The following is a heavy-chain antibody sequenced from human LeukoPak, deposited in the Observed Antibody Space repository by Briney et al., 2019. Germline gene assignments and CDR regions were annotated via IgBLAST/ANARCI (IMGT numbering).Heavy chain of an antibody. D-gene: IGHD6-13*01. Sequence: SETLSLTCTVSGGSISSYYWSWIRQPPGKGLEWIGYIYYSGSTNYNPSLKSRVTISVDTSKDQFSLKLTSVTAADTAVHYCARKRSGPTLYSSSWYSGALPDYWGQGTLVTVSS. CDR2: IYYSGST. V-gene: IGHV4-59*12. CDR3: ARKRSGPTLYSSSWYSGALPDY. CDR1: GGSISSYY. J-gene: IGHJ4*02.